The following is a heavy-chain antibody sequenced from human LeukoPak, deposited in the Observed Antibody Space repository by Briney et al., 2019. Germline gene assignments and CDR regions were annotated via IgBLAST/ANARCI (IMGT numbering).Heavy chain of an antibody. CDR3: ATMVRGVMVLDY. D-gene: IGHD3-10*01. V-gene: IGHV1-3*01. Sequence: ASVKVSCKASGYTFTSYAMHWVRQAPGQRLEWMGRINAGNGNTKYSQKFQGRVTITRDTSASTAYMELSSLRSEDTAVYYCATMVRGVMVLDYWGQGTLVTVSS. CDR1: GYTFTSYA. CDR2: INAGNGNT. J-gene: IGHJ4*02.